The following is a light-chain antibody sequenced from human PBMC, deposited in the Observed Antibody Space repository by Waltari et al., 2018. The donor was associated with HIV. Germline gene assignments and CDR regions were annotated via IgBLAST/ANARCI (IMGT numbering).Light chain of an antibody. CDR1: PSLVHSDGNTY. Sequence: DIVLTQTPLSSPVTLGQPASISCKSSPSLVHSDGNTYLAWLQQRPGQSPRLLIAQISKRFSGVPDRFSGSGAGTDFTLTISRVEAEDVGIYYCMQATHFPRTFGQGTKVEIQ. J-gene: IGKJ1*01. CDR3: MQATHFPRT. V-gene: IGKV2-24*01. CDR2: QIS.